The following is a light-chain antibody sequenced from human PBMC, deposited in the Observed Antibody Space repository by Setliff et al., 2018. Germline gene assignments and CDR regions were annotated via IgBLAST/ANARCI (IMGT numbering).Light chain of an antibody. J-gene: IGLJ1*01. CDR1: SSDVGAYSH. CDR2: EVS. Sequence: QSALAQPASVSGSPGQSITISCAGTSSDVGAYSHVSWYQQYPGKAPKLMISEVSNRASGVSDRFSASKSGNTASLTISGLQPEDEADYYCSSYTSTNTVVFGSGTKVTVL. V-gene: IGLV2-14*01. CDR3: SSYTSTNTVV.